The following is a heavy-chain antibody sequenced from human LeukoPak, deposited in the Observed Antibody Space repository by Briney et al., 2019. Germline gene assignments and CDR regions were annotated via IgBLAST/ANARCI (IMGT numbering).Heavy chain of an antibody. CDR2: MNPNSGNT. V-gene: IGHV1-8*01. CDR3: ARGEVADLLDAFDI. D-gene: IGHD2-15*01. J-gene: IGHJ3*02. CDR1: GYTFTNYD. Sequence: GASVTVSCMASGYTFTNYDIHWVRQATGKRLEWMGWMNPNSGNTDYAQKFQGRVTMTRNTSISTAYMELSSARSEDTAVYYCARGEVADLLDAFDIWGQGTMVTVSS.